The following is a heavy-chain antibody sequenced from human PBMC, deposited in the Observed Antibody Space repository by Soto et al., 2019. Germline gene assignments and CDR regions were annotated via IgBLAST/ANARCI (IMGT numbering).Heavy chain of an antibody. Sequence: GASVEVSCKXSGGTFSSYAISWVRQAPGQGLEWMGGIIPIFGTANYAQKFQGRVTITADESTSTAYMELSSLRSEDTAVYYCARLYSSSWYSKYYFDYWGQGTLVTVSS. J-gene: IGHJ4*02. CDR1: GGTFSSYA. CDR3: ARLYSSSWYSKYYFDY. D-gene: IGHD6-13*01. CDR2: IIPIFGTA. V-gene: IGHV1-69*13.